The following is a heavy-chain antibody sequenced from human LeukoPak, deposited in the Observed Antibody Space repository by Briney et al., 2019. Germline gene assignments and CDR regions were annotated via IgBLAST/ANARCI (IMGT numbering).Heavy chain of an antibody. J-gene: IGHJ4*02. CDR1: GFTFSSTW. CDR3: ARANNSSWHN. V-gene: IGHV3-7*01. D-gene: IGHD6-13*01. Sequence: PGGSLSLSCATSGFTFSSTWMSWVRHAPGRGLEWVANIKPDGSAEYYAASVKGRFTVSRDSAKNSLYLQMNSLRAEDTAVYYCARANNSSWHNWGQGTLVTVSS. CDR2: IKPDGSAE.